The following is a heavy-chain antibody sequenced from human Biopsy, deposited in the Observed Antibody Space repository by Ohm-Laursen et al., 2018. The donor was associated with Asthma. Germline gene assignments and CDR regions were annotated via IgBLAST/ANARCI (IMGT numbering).Heavy chain of an antibody. CDR3: ARTYYDFLTGQVNDAFDI. J-gene: IGHJ3*02. CDR2: INAGNGNT. Sequence: ASVKASCKASGYTFTSYAIHWVRQAPGQRLEWMGWINAGNGNTKYSQKFQGRVTITRDTSASTAYMELSSLRSEDTAVYYCARTYYDFLTGQVNDAFDIWGQGTMVTVSS. V-gene: IGHV1-3*01. D-gene: IGHD3-9*01. CDR1: GYTFTSYA.